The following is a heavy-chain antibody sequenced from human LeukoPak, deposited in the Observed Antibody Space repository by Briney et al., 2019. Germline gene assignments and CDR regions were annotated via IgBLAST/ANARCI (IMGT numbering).Heavy chain of an antibody. V-gene: IGHV5-51*01. D-gene: IGHD3-9*01. Sequence: GESLKISCKGSGYSFTSYWIGWVRQMPGKGLEWMGIIYPGDSETRYSPPFQGQVTISADKSITTAYLQWSSLRASDTAMYFCARHDRILTGYEASFDPWGQGTLVTVSS. CDR3: ARHDRILTGYEASFDP. CDR2: IYPGDSET. J-gene: IGHJ5*02. CDR1: GYSFTSYW.